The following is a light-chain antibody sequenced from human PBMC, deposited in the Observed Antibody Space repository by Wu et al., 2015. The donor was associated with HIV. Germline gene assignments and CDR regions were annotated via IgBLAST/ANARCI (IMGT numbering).Light chain of an antibody. J-gene: IGKJ3*01. Sequence: EIVLTQSPGTLSLSPGERATLSCRASQSVRSNYLAWYQQKPGQAPRLLIYGAFSRATGIPDRFSGSESGTEFTLTISSLQSEDFAVYYCQQYNNWPFTFGPGTKVDIK. CDR2: GAF. CDR3: QQYNNWPFT. CDR1: QSVRSN. V-gene: IGKV3D-15*01.